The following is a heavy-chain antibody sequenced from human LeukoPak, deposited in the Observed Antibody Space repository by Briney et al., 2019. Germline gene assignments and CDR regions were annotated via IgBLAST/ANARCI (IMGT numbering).Heavy chain of an antibody. Sequence: ASVKVSCKASGYTFTGYYMHWLRQAPGQGLEWMGWINPNSGGTNYAQKFQGWVTMTRDTSISTAYMELSRLRSDDTAVYYCARDRSTCSGGSCYSRFDYWGQGTLVTVSS. CDR3: ARDRSTCSGGSCYSRFDY. CDR1: GYTFTGYY. D-gene: IGHD2-15*01. J-gene: IGHJ4*02. CDR2: INPNSGGT. V-gene: IGHV1-2*04.